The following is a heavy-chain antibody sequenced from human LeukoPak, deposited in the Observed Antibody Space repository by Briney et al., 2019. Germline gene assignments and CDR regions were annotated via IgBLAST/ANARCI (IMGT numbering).Heavy chain of an antibody. CDR2: IKQDGSEK. Sequence: GGSLRLSCAASGFTFSSYWMSWVRQAPGKGLEWVANIKQDGSEKYYVDSVKGRFTISRDNAKNSLYLQMNSLRAEDTAVYYCARGVYYDFWSGYSATPNWFDPWGQGTLVTVSS. CDR3: ARGVYYDFWSGYSATPNWFDP. D-gene: IGHD3-3*01. CDR1: GFTFSSYW. J-gene: IGHJ5*02. V-gene: IGHV3-7*04.